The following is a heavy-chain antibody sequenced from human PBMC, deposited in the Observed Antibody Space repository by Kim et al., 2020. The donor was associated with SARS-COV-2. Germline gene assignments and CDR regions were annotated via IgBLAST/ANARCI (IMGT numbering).Heavy chain of an antibody. CDR3: ARVAPITMVRGVIPYYYYGMDV. CDR2: IKQDGSEK. J-gene: IGHJ6*02. CDR1: GFTFSSYW. D-gene: IGHD3-10*01. V-gene: IGHV3-7*03. Sequence: GGSLRLSCAASGFTFSSYWMSWVRQAPGKGLEWVANIKQDGSEKYYVDSVKGRFTISRDNAKNSLYLQMNSLRAEDTAVYYCARVAPITMVRGVIPYYYYGMDVWGQWTTVTVSS.